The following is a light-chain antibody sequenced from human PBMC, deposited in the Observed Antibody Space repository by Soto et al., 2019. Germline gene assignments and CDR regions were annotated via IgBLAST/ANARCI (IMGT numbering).Light chain of an antibody. CDR3: QSYDSSNPVV. CDR1: SGSIASNY. V-gene: IGLV6-57*01. CDR2: DDN. J-gene: IGLJ2*01. Sequence: FMLTQPHSVSESPGKTVTISCTRSSGSIASNYVQWYQQRPGSSPTTVIYDDNQRPSGVPDRFSGSIDSSSNSASLTISGLKTEDEAAYYCQSYDSSNPVVFGGGTKLTVL.